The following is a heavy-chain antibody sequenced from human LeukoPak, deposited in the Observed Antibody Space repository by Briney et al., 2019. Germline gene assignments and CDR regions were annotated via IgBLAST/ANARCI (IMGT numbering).Heavy chain of an antibody. V-gene: IGHV3-23*01. CDR3: AKVSRLAVVPAAILDY. Sequence: GGSLRLSCAASGFTFSNAWMSWVRQAPGKGLEWVSAISGSVDTTYYADSVKGRVTMPRDNSKNTLYLKMKSLRSEDKALYYCAKVSRLAVVPAAILDYWGQGIQVTVSS. CDR1: GFTFSNAW. D-gene: IGHD2-2*01. J-gene: IGHJ4*02. CDR2: ISGSVDTT.